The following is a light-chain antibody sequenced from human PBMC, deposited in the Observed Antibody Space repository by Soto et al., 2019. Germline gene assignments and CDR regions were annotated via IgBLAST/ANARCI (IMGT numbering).Light chain of an antibody. CDR2: DAS. J-gene: IGKJ5*01. CDR3: QQRSNWPPT. Sequence: EIVLTQSPATLSLSPGERATLSCRASQSVSSYLAWYQQKPGQAPRLLIYDASNRATGIPARFSGSGSGADLTLTISSLEPEDFAVYYCQQRSNWPPTFXQGTRTEIK. V-gene: IGKV3-11*01. CDR1: QSVSSY.